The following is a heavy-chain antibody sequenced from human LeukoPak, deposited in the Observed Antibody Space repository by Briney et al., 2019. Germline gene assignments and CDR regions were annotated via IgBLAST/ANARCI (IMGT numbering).Heavy chain of an antibody. V-gene: IGHV1-69*06. Sequence: GASVKVSCKASGYTFTSYYMHWVRQAPGQGLEWMGGIIPIFGTANYAQKFQGRVTITADKSTSTAYMELSSLRSEDTAVYYCARRAGAYSHPYDYWGQGTLVTVSS. CDR2: IIPIFGTA. J-gene: IGHJ4*02. D-gene: IGHD4/OR15-4a*01. CDR1: GYTFTSYY. CDR3: ARRAGAYSHPYDY.